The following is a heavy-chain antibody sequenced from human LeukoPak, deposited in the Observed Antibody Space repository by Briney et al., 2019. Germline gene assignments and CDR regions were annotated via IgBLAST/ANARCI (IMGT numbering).Heavy chain of an antibody. CDR3: ARVKMEQHYYYYYYMDV. Sequence: PGGSLRLSCAASGFTVSSNYMSWVRQAPGKGLEWVSVIYSGGSTYYADSVKGRFTISRDNSKNTLYLQMNSLRAEDTAVYYCARVKMEQHYYYYYYMDVWGKGTTVTVSS. CDR2: IYSGGST. J-gene: IGHJ6*03. D-gene: IGHD5-24*01. V-gene: IGHV3-66*02. CDR1: GFTVSSNY.